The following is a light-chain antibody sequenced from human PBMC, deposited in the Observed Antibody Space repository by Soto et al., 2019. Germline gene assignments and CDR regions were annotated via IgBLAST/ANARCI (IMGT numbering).Light chain of an antibody. J-gene: IGKJ2*01. CDR2: KVS. V-gene: IGKV2-30*01. Sequence: DVVMTQSPLSLPVTLGQPASISCRSSQSLAYSDGNTYLNWFQQRPGQSPRRLIYKVSNRDSGVPARLSGSGSGTDFTLKISRVEAEDVGVYYCMQGTRWPPYTFGQGTKLEIK. CDR1: QSLAYSDGNTY. CDR3: MQGTRWPPYT.